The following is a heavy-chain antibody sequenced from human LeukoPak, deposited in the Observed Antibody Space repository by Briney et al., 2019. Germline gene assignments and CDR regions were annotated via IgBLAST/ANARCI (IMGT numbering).Heavy chain of an antibody. CDR2: INPNSGGT. D-gene: IGHD3-10*01. Sequence: ASVTVSCKASGYTFTGYYMHWVRQAPGQGLEWMGWINPNSGGTNYAQKFQGRVTMTRDTSISTAYMELSRLRSDDTAVYYCARDRGTMVRGVITELDYWGQGTLVTVSS. CDR3: ARDRGTMVRGVITELDY. CDR1: GYTFTGYY. V-gene: IGHV1-2*02. J-gene: IGHJ4*02.